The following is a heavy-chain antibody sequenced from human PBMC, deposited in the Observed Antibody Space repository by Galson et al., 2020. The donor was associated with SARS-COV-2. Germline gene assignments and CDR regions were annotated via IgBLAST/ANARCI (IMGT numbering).Heavy chain of an antibody. J-gene: IGHJ4*02. CDR2: ITAKGETI. CDR1: GFIFSDYN. D-gene: IGHD7-27*01. Sequence: GEYLKISCVASGFIFSDYNMNWVRQVPGKGLEWVSLITAKGETIYYGDSVKGRFTVSRDNAHNFMFLQMNGLKTEDTAIYYCFSSGALPEHYWGQGTLVTVSP. V-gene: IGHV3-11*01. CDR3: FSSGALPEHY.